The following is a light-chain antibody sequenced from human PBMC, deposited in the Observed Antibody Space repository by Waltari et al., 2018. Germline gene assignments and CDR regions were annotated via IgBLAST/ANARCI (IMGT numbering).Light chain of an antibody. CDR3: QSYDSSLSAHVV. CDR1: SSNIGAGSD. V-gene: IGLV1-40*01. J-gene: IGLJ2*01. Sequence: QSVLTQPPSVSGAPGQRVTISCTGSSSNIGAGSDVPWYQQLPGTAPTLLCYGNRNRPSGVPDRFSGSKSGTSASLAITGLQAEDEADYYCQSYDSSLSAHVVFGGGTKLTVL. CDR2: GNR.